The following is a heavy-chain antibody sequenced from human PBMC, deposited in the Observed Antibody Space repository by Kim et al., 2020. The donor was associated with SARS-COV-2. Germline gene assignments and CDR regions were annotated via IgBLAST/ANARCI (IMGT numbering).Heavy chain of an antibody. CDR2: ISSSSSYI. Sequence: GGSLRLSCAASGFTFSSYSMNWVRQAPGKGLEWVSSISSSSSYIYYADSVKGRFTISRDNAKNSLYLQMNSLRAEDTAVYYCARDRTLGYCSLSGICDAFDIWGQGTMVTVSS. J-gene: IGHJ3*02. D-gene: IGHD2-15*01. CDR1: GFTFSSYS. V-gene: IGHV3-21*01. CDR3: ARDRTLGYCSLSGICDAFDI.